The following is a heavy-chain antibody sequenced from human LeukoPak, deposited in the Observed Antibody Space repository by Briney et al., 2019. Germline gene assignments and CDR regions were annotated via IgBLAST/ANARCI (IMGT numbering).Heavy chain of an antibody. CDR1: GYTFTSYY. V-gene: IGHV1-46*01. D-gene: IGHD6-13*01. J-gene: IGHJ6*02. Sequence: ASVTVSCKASGYTFTSYYMHWVRQAPGQGLEWMGIINPSGGSTSYAQKFQGRVTMTRDTSTSTVYMELSSLRSEDTAVYYCARDGEQLAEANNYYYYGMDVWGQGTTVTVSS. CDR3: ARDGEQLAEANNYYYYGMDV. CDR2: INPSGGST.